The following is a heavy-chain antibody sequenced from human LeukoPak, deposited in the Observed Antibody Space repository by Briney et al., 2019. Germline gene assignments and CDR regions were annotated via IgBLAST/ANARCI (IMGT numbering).Heavy chain of an antibody. D-gene: IGHD4-17*01. Sequence: SGGSLRLSCAASEFTFSSYSMNWVRQAPGKGLGWVSSISSSGDHTYYADSVKGRFTISRDNAKNSLYLQMNSLEAEDTAVYYCARNDYGDYGPDYWGQGTLVTVSS. J-gene: IGHJ4*02. CDR2: ISSSGDHT. CDR1: EFTFSSYS. V-gene: IGHV3-21*01. CDR3: ARNDYGDYGPDY.